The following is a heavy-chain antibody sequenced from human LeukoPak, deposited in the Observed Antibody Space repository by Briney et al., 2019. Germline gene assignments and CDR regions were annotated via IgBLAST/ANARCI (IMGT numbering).Heavy chain of an antibody. CDR3: ARGHPRAPIDY. CDR1: GGSISSYY. V-gene: IGHV4-59*08. Sequence: SETLSLTCTVSGGSISSYYWSWIRQPPGKGLEWIGYIYYSGSTNYNPSLKSRVTISVDTSKDQFSLKLSSVTAADTAVYYCARGHPRAPIDYWGQGTLVTVSS. CDR2: IYYSGST. J-gene: IGHJ4*02.